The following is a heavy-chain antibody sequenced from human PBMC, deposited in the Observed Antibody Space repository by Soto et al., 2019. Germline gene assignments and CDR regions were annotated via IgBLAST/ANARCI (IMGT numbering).Heavy chain of an antibody. V-gene: IGHV1-8*01. CDR2: MNPNSGNT. D-gene: IGHD3-10*01. CDR1: GYTFTSYD. J-gene: IGHJ6*03. Sequence: ASVKVSCKASGYTFTSYDINWVRQATGQGLEWMRWMNPNSGNTGYAQKFQGRVTMTRNTSISTAYMELSSLRSEDTAVYYCARLITMVRGVIIINYYYYIDVWGKGTTVTVSS. CDR3: ARLITMVRGVIIINYYYYIDV.